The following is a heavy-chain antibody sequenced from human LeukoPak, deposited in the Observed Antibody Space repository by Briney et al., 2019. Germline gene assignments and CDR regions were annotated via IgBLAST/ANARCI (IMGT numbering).Heavy chain of an antibody. Sequence: GGSLRLSCAASGFNFDEYAMHWIRQAPGKGPEWVSRISWDGDITNYADSVKGRFTVSRDNKENSLFLQMNSLRGDDTALYYCTEGRYRTNWYDLDDWGQGTRVIVSS. CDR1: GFNFDEYA. CDR3: TEGRYRTNWYDLDD. V-gene: IGHV3-43D*04. CDR2: ISWDGDIT. D-gene: IGHD6-13*01. J-gene: IGHJ4*02.